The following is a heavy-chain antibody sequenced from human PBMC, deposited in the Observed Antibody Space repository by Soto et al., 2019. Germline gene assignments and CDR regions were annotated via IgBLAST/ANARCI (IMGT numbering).Heavy chain of an antibody. V-gene: IGHV3-30*18. CDR2: ISYDGNNK. J-gene: IGHJ6*02. CDR1: GFTFSSYG. Sequence: QLQLVESGGGVVQPGRSLRLSCAASGFTFSSYGMHWVRQAPGKGLEWVAVISYDGNNKYYADSVKGRFIVSRDNSKNTLYLQMSRLKPEDTAVYYCAKTDRKLPLWFTIGDVWGQGTTVTVSS. CDR3: AKTDRKLPLWFTIGDV. D-gene: IGHD3-10*01.